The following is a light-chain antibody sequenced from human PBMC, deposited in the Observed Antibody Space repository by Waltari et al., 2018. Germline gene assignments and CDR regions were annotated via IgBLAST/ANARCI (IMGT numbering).Light chain of an antibody. J-gene: IGLJ2*01. CDR1: SSDIGGYNL. V-gene: IGLV2-23*02. CDR3: CSYAATTTFVL. Sequence: QSALTQPASVSGSPGQSITISCTGTSSDIGGYNLVSWYQQHPRKAPELMIYEVSKRPSGVSNRFSGSKSGNTASLTISGLQAEDEADYFCCSYAATTTFVLFGGGTKLTVL. CDR2: EVS.